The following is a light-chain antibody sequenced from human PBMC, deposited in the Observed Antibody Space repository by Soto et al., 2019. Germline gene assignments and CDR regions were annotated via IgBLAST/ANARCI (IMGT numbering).Light chain of an antibody. Sequence: QSALTQPPSASGSXGXSVXXXXTGSSSDVGAYNYVSWYQQYPGKAPKLMIYEVSKRPSGVPDRFSGSKSGKTASLTVSGLQPEDEADYYCTSYAGSNIWVFGGGTKVTVL. V-gene: IGLV2-8*01. CDR2: EVS. J-gene: IGLJ3*02. CDR1: SSDVGAYNY. CDR3: TSYAGSNIWV.